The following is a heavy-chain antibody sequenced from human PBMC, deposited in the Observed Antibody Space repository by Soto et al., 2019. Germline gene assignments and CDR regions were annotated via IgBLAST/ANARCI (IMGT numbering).Heavy chain of an antibody. J-gene: IGHJ4*02. D-gene: IGHD6-19*01. Sequence: QVQLQESGPGLVKPSGTLSLTCAVSGGSINSSNWWTWVRQPPGKGLEWIGEMYHSGGTNYNPSLKSRVTISVDKSKNQFSLKLSSVTAADTAVYYCAKAVAGTLHYFFDCWGQGTLVTVSS. V-gene: IGHV4-4*02. CDR1: GGSINSSNW. CDR2: MYHSGGT. CDR3: AKAVAGTLHYFFDC.